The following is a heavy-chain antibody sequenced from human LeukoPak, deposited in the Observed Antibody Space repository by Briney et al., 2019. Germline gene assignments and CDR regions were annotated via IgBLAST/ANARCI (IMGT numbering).Heavy chain of an antibody. CDR1: GFTFSSYS. V-gene: IGHV3-21*01. Sequence: GGSLRLSCAASGFTFSSYSMNWARQAPGKGLEWVSSISSSSSYIYYADSVKGRFTISRDNAKNSLYLQMNSLRAEDTAVYYCARGGVGATPFDYWGQGTLVTVSS. CDR2: ISSSSSYI. D-gene: IGHD1-26*01. J-gene: IGHJ4*02. CDR3: ARGGVGATPFDY.